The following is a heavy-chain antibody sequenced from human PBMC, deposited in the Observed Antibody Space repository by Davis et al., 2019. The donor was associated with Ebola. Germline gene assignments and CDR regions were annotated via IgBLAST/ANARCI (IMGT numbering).Heavy chain of an antibody. Sequence: GGSLRLSCAASGFNFRSYGMHWVRQAPDKGLEWVAVIWYDGSRKYYGDSVKGRFTISRDNSNNLLYLQMNSLSAEDTAVYYCAIPDCSGANCYSVYIKNWGQGTLVTVSS. J-gene: IGHJ4*02. CDR2: IWYDGSRK. CDR1: GFNFRSYG. V-gene: IGHV3-33*01. CDR3: AIPDCSGANCYSVYIKN. D-gene: IGHD2-15*01.